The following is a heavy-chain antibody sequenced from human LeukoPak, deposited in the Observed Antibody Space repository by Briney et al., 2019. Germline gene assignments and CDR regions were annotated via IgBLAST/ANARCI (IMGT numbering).Heavy chain of an antibody. D-gene: IGHD3-10*01. CDR3: ARGRPVLLWFGELVGAFDI. V-gene: IGHV3-7*01. Sequence: GGSLRLSCAASGFTFSSYWMSWVRQAPGKGLEWVANIKQDGSEKYYVDSVKGRFTISRDNAKNSLYLQMNSLRAEDTAVYYCARGRPVLLWFGELVGAFDIWGQGTMVTVSS. J-gene: IGHJ3*02. CDR1: GFTFSSYW. CDR2: IKQDGSEK.